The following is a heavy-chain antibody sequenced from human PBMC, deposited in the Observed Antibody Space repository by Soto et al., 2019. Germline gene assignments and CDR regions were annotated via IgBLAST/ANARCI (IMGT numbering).Heavy chain of an antibody. V-gene: IGHV3-23*01. Sequence: PGGSLRLSCTASGFTFSNSAMTWVRQAPGKGLEWVSIISDKGGAIYYADSVKGRFTISRDNSKSTLYLQMNSLRAEDTALYYCAKGPAIGAAPDYWGQGTLVTVSS. CDR3: AKGPAIGAAPDY. J-gene: IGHJ4*02. CDR1: GFTFSNSA. CDR2: ISDKGGAI. D-gene: IGHD1-26*01.